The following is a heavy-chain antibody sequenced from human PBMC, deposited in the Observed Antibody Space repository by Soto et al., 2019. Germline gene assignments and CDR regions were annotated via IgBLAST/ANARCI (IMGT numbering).Heavy chain of an antibody. D-gene: IGHD2-2*01. CDR2: INHSGST. CDR3: ARGYCSSTSCYGPTSYYYYMDV. CDR1: GGCFSGYY. Sequence: SETLSLTCAVYGGCFSGYYWSWIRQPPGKGLEWIGEINHSGSTNYNPSLKSRVTISVDTSKNQFSLKLSSVTAADTAVYYCARGYCSSTSCYGPTSYYYYMDVWGKGTTVTVPS. J-gene: IGHJ6*03. V-gene: IGHV4-34*01.